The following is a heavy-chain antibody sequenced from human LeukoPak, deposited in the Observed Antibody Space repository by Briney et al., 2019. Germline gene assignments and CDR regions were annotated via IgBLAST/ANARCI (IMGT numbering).Heavy chain of an antibody. CDR3: ASSCSSTSCLSDAFDI. D-gene: IGHD2-2*01. CDR2: ISSSSSYI. J-gene: IGHJ3*02. V-gene: IGHV3-21*01. CDR1: GFTFSRYS. Sequence: GGSLRLSCAASGFTFSRYSMNWVRQAPGKGLEWVSSISSSSSYIYYADSLKGRCTISRDNAKNSLYLQMNSLRAEDTAVYYCASSCSSTSCLSDAFDIWGQGTMVTVSS.